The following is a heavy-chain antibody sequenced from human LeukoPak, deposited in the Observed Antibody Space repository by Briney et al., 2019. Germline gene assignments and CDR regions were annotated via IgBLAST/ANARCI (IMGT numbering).Heavy chain of an antibody. J-gene: IGHJ4*02. Sequence: GGSLRLSCAASGFTFSSYEMNWVRQAPGRGLEWVSYISSSGGTIFYADSVKGRFTISRDNAKNSLHLQMNSLRAEDTAVYYYAREKQQLEDYFDYWGQGTLVTVSS. CDR1: GFTFSSYE. CDR3: AREKQQLEDYFDY. V-gene: IGHV3-48*03. D-gene: IGHD6-13*01. CDR2: ISSSGGTI.